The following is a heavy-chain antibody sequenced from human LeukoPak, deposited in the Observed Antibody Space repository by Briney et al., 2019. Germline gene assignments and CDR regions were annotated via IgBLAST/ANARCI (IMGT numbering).Heavy chain of an antibody. J-gene: IGHJ2*01. CDR1: GGSISSYY. CDR3: ARHRAAHWYFDL. CDR2: IYTSGST. Sequence: SETLSLTCTVSGGSISSYYWSWIRQPAGKGLEWIGRIYTSGSTNYNPSLKSRVTISVDTSKNQFSLKLSSVTAADTAVYYCARHRAAHWYFDLWGRGTLVTVSS. V-gene: IGHV4-4*07.